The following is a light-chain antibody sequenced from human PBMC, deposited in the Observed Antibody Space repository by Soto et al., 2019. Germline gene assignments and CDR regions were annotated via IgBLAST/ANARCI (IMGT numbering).Light chain of an antibody. J-gene: IGKJ4*01. CDR2: GAS. V-gene: IGKV3-15*01. CDR3: QQYGSSPLT. Sequence: EIEMTQSPATLPVSPGERATLSCRASQSVSTNLAWYQQKPGQAPRLLIYGASTRAPGFPARFTGSGSGTEFTLTIRSLQSEDFAVYYCQQYGSSPLTFGGGTKVQIK. CDR1: QSVSTN.